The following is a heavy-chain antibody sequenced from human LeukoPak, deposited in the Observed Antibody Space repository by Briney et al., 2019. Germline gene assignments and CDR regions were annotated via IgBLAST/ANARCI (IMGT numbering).Heavy chain of an antibody. D-gene: IGHD7-27*01. CDR2: IKQDGSEK. Sequence: GGSLRLSCAASGFTVSSNYMSWVRQAPGKGLEWVANIKQDGSEKYYVDSVRGRFTISRDNAKNSLYLQMNSLRAEDTAVYYCARENWGSSGGFDYWGQGTLVTVSS. V-gene: IGHV3-7*03. CDR1: GFTVSSNY. CDR3: ARENWGSSGGFDY. J-gene: IGHJ4*02.